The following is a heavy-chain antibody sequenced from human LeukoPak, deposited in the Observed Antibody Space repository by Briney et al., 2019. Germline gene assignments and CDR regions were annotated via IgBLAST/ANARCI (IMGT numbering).Heavy chain of an antibody. D-gene: IGHD4-23*01. CDR3: AKGGTTVVDY. Sequence: PGGSLRLSCAASGFTFSSYSMNWVRQAPGKGLEWVSSISSSSSYIYYADSVKGRVTISRDNAKNTLYLQMNSLRDEDTAVYYCAKGGTTVVDYWGQGTLVTVSS. V-gene: IGHV3-21*01. J-gene: IGHJ4*02. CDR1: GFTFSSYS. CDR2: ISSSSSYI.